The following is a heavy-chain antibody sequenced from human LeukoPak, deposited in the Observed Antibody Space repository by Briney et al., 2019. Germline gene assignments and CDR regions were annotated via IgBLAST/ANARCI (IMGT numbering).Heavy chain of an antibody. D-gene: IGHD4-17*01. CDR2: INPYSGGT. CDR1: GSTFINYY. J-gene: IGHJ4*02. Sequence: ASVKVSCKASGSTFINYYIHWVRQAPGQGLEWMGWINPYSGGTNYAQKFQGRVTMTRDTSISTAYMELNSLRSDDTAVYYCARLGLTVTSDIDWWGQGTLVTVSS. V-gene: IGHV1-2*02. CDR3: ARLGLTVTSDIDW.